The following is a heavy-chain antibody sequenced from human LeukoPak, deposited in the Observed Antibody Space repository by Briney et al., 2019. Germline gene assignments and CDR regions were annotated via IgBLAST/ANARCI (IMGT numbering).Heavy chain of an antibody. CDR3: AREYIVGATIYYFDY. CDR1: GYTFTSYG. V-gene: IGHV1-18*01. CDR2: INTYNGNT. J-gene: IGHJ4*02. D-gene: IGHD1-26*01. Sequence: ASVKVSCKASGYTFTSYGISWVRPAPGQGREWMGWINTYNGNTNYAQKLQGRVTMTTDTSTSTAYMDLRSLRADDTAVYYCAREYIVGATIYYFDYWGQGTLVTVSS.